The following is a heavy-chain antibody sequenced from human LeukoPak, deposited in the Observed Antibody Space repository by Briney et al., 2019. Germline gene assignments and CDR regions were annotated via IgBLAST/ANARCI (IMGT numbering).Heavy chain of an antibody. Sequence: PGGSLRLSCAASGFTVSAKYMSWVRQGPGKGLEWVASISHDGGNRQYAESIKGRLTISRDNVKNSLYLEINSLRADDTAIYYCAKDDSNNYYEYWGQGTLVTVSA. CDR3: AKDDSNNYYEY. V-gene: IGHV3-7*01. CDR2: ISHDGGNR. D-gene: IGHD2-15*01. J-gene: IGHJ4*02. CDR1: GFTVSAKY.